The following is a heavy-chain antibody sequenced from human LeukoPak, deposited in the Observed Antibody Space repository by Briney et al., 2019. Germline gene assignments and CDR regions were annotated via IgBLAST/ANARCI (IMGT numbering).Heavy chain of an antibody. CDR3: AKDLVPYYDSSGYYRSPRDNYFDY. Sequence: GGSLRLSCAASGFTFSSYGMHWVRQAPGKGLEWVAFIRYDGSNKYYADSVKGRFTISRDNSKNTLYLQMNSLRAEDTAVYYCAKDLVPYYDSSGYYRSPRDNYFDYWGQGTLVTVSS. J-gene: IGHJ4*02. CDR2: IRYDGSNK. D-gene: IGHD3-22*01. CDR1: GFTFSSYG. V-gene: IGHV3-30*02.